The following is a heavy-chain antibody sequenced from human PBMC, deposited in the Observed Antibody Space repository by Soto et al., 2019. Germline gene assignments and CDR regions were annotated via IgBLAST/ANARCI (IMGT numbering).Heavy chain of an antibody. D-gene: IGHD6-13*01. CDR1: GFTFSTSW. Sequence: GGSLRLSWAASGFTFSTSWMAWVRQAPGKGLEWVADIKQDGSEKNYVDSVKGRVTISRDNAKSSLYLQLTSVTVEDTAVYYCATSYGNAWYTYWGQGTQVTVSS. CDR3: ATSYGNAWYTY. CDR2: IKQDGSEK. J-gene: IGHJ4*02. V-gene: IGHV3-7*03.